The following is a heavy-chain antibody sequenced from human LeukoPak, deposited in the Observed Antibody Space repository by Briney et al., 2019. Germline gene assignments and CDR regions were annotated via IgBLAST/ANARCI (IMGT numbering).Heavy chain of an antibody. J-gene: IGHJ4*02. CDR1: GYSFTSYW. CDR2: IDPSDSYT. V-gene: IGHV5-10-1*01. Sequence: GESLKISCKGSGYSFTSYWINWARQMPGKGLEWMGRIDPSDSYTNYSPSFQGHVTISADKSISTAYLQWSSLKASDTAIYYCARQSCTNGVCYSDYWGQGTLVTVSS. D-gene: IGHD2-8*01. CDR3: ARQSCTNGVCYSDY.